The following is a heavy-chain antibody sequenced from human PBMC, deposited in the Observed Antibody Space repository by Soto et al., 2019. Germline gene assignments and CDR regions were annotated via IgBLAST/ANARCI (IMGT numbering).Heavy chain of an antibody. CDR2: IYYSGST. CDR1: GGSISSSSYY. J-gene: IGHJ6*02. D-gene: IGHD6-6*01. Sequence: KASETLSLTCTVSGGSISSSSYYWGWIRQPPGKGLEWIGSIYYSGSTYYNPSLKSRVTISVDTSKNQFSLKLSSVTAADTAVYYCARLIPPARRYYYYGMDVWGQGATVTVSS. V-gene: IGHV4-39*01. CDR3: ARLIPPARRYYYYGMDV.